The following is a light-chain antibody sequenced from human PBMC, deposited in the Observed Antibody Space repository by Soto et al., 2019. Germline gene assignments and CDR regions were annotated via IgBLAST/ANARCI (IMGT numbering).Light chain of an antibody. J-gene: IGLJ2*01. CDR3: SSYTSSSTLVV. CDR1: SSDVGGYNY. Sequence: QSALTQPASVSGSPGQSITISCTGTSSDVGGYNYFSWYQQQPGKAPKLMIYDVSNRPSGVSNRFSGSKSCNTASLTISGLQAEDESDYDCSSYTSSSTLVVFGGGTKLTVL. V-gene: IGLV2-14*01. CDR2: DVS.